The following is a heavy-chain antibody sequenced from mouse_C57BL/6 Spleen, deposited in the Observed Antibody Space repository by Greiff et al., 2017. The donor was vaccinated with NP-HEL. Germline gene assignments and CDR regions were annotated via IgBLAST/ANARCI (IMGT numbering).Heavy chain of an antibody. CDR2: IDPETGGT. CDR1: GYTFTDYE. V-gene: IGHV1-15*01. J-gene: IGHJ2*01. D-gene: IGHD1-1*01. Sequence: QVQLQQSGAELVRPGASVTLSCKASGYTFTDYEMHWVKQTPVHGLEWIGAIDPETGGTAYNQKFKGKAILTADKSSSTAYMELRSLTSEDSAVYYCKNRGTTVPYWGQGTTLTVSS. CDR3: KNRGTTVPY.